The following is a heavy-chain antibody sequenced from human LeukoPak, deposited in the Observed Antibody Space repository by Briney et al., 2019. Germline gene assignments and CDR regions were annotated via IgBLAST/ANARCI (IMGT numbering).Heavy chain of an antibody. V-gene: IGHV3-74*01. D-gene: IGHD1-26*01. J-gene: IGHJ4*02. CDR2: INPHGNST. CDR1: GFTFSSYS. Sequence: GGSLRLSCAASGFTFSSYSMNWVRQAPGKGLVWVSRINPHGNSTNYADSVKGRFTVSRDNVKNTVYLQMNSLRVDDTAVYYCARDISGSSRGLRHWGQGTLLTVSS. CDR3: ARDISGSSRGLRH.